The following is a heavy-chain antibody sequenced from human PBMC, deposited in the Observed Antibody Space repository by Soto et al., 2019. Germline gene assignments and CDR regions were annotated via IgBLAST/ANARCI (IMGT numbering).Heavy chain of an antibody. CDR3: ARVPGP. CDR1: GGSISSGGYS. CDR2: IYHSGRT. V-gene: IGHV4-30-2*01. J-gene: IGHJ5*02. Sequence: SETLSLTCAVSGGSISSGGYSWSWNRHPPGKGLEWIGYIYHSGRTYYNPSLKSRVTISVDRSKNQFSLKLSSVTAADTAVYYCARVPGPWGQGTLVTVSS.